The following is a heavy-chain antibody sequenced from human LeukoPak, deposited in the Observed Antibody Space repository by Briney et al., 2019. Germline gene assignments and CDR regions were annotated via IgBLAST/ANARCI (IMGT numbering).Heavy chain of an antibody. CDR1: GYTFTGYY. V-gene: IGHV1-2*02. CDR3: ARGNQVWGSYRGDY. Sequence: GASVKVSCKASGYTFTGYYMHWVRQAPGQGLEWMGWINPNSGGTNYAQKFQGRVTMTRDTSISTAYMELSRLRSDDTAVYYCARGNQVWGSYRGDYWGQGTLVTVCS. D-gene: IGHD3-16*02. CDR2: INPNSGGT. J-gene: IGHJ4*02.